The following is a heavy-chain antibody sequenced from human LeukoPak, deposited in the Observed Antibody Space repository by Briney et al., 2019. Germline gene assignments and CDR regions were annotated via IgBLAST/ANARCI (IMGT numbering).Heavy chain of an antibody. CDR1: GGSISSGGYY. J-gene: IGHJ4*02. D-gene: IGHD6-13*01. Sequence: PSQTLSLTCTVSGGSISSGGYYWSWIRQHPGKGLEWIGYIYYSGSTYYNPSLKSRVTISVDTSKNRFSLKLSSVTAADTAVYYCARDQQQLGAFDHWGQGTLVTVSS. CDR2: IYYSGST. CDR3: ARDQQQLGAFDH. V-gene: IGHV4-31*03.